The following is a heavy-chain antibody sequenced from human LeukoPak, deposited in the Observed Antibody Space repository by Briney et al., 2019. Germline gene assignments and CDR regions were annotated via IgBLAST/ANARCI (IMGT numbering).Heavy chain of an antibody. J-gene: IGHJ1*01. CDR3: ARDQDDYNTLPPLFQH. Sequence: GGSLRLSCAASGFTVSTNYMTWVRQAPGKGLEWISLTYSGGTTYSADSVKGRFTTSRDNSKSTLCLQMNSLRAEDTAVYYCARDQDDYNTLPPLFQHWGQGTLVTVSS. D-gene: IGHD5-24*01. CDR1: GFTVSTNY. V-gene: IGHV3-53*01. CDR2: TYSGGTT.